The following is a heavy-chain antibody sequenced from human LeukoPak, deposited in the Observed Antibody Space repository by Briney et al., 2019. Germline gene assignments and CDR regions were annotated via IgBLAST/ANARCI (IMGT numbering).Heavy chain of an antibody. CDR2: ISGRSDNT. V-gene: IGHV3-23*01. CDR3: AKWGDYDVLTGYYVSDF. D-gene: IGHD3-9*01. J-gene: IGHJ4*02. Sequence: GGSLRLSCAVSGFIFSNYAKYWVRQAQGKGTEWVSAISGRSDNTYYADSVKGRFTLSRDSSKNTLYLQMNSLRADDTAVYYCAKWGDYDVLTGYYVSDFWGQGTLVTVSS. CDR1: GFIFSNYA.